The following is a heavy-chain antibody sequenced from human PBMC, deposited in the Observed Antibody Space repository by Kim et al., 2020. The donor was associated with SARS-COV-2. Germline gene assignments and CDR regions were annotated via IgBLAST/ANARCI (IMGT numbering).Heavy chain of an antibody. J-gene: IGHJ4*02. Sequence: ETLSLTCAASGFTFSSYAMSWVRQAPGKGLEWVSAISGSGGSTYYADSVKGRFTISRDNSKNTLYLQMNSLRAEDTAVYYCAKDRAIFGVVIPTPGFDYWGQGTLVTVSS. CDR2: ISGSGGST. CDR1: GFTFSSYA. CDR3: AKDRAIFGVVIPTPGFDY. D-gene: IGHD3-3*01. V-gene: IGHV3-23*01.